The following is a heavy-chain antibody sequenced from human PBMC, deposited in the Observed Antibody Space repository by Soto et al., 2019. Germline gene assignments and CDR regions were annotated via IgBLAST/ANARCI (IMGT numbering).Heavy chain of an antibody. D-gene: IGHD6-13*01. J-gene: IGHJ4*02. CDR1: GFTFSSYA. CDR2: ISGSGGST. Sequence: EVQLLESGGGLVQPGGSLRLSCAASGFTFSSYAMSWVRQAPGKGLEWVSAISGSGGSTYYADSVKGRFTISRDNSKNTLDLQRNRLRAEDTGVYYCAKGNGYSSSWFEFDYWGQGTLVTVCS. CDR3: AKGNGYSSSWFEFDY. V-gene: IGHV3-23*01.